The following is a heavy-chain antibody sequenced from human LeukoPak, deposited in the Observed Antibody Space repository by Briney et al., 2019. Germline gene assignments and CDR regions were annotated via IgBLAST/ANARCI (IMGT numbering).Heavy chain of an antibody. J-gene: IGHJ5*02. CDR2: IVHSGST. D-gene: IGHD2-15*01. CDR3: AKIGYCSGDSCRGFDP. V-gene: IGHV4-34*12. Sequence: SETLSLTCAVYSGSFSGYFWSWIRQPPGKGLEWIGEIVHSGSTNYNPSLKSRVTISVDTSKNQFSLKLSSVTAADTAVYYCAKIGYCSGDSCRGFDPWGQETLVTVSS. CDR1: SGSFSGYF.